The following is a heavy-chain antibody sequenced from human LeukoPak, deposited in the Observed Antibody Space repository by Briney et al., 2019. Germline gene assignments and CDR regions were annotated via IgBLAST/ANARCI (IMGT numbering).Heavy chain of an antibody. Sequence: GGSLRLSCAASGFSFSDYWMSWVRQAPGKGLEWVADITPDGSGKTYVDSVKGRFTISRDNAKNSLYLQMNSLRAEDTAVYYCARDSRSGSYFFDYWGQGTLVTVSS. CDR1: GFSFSDYW. CDR2: ITPDGSGK. V-gene: IGHV3-7*01. CDR3: ARDSRSGSYFFDY. J-gene: IGHJ4*02. D-gene: IGHD1-26*01.